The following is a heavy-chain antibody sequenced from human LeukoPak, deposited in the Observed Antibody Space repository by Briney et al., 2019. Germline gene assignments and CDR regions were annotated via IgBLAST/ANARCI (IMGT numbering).Heavy chain of an antibody. Sequence: GGSLRLSCATSGFTFSTSWMHWVRHAPGKGLVWVSRINTDGNSRDYADSVKGRFTISRDNAKNTLYLQMNRLRAEDTAVYYCVRDMGYYDKVWGQGTLVTVSS. V-gene: IGHV3-74*01. J-gene: IGHJ4*02. CDR3: VRDMGYYDKV. CDR1: GFTFSTSW. D-gene: IGHD3-22*01. CDR2: INTDGNSR.